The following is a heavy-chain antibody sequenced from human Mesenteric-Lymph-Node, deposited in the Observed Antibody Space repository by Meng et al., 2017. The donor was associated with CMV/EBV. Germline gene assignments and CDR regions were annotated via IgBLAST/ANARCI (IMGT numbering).Heavy chain of an antibody. Sequence: SGPTLVKPTQTLTLTCTFSGFSLTTPGMRVTWIRQPPGKALEWLALIYWNDDKRYSPSLKSRLTITKDGSKNQVVLTMTNMDPVDTATYYCAHRRDGTANFWGQGTLVTVSS. D-gene: IGHD1-7*01. J-gene: IGHJ4*02. CDR3: AHRRDGTANF. CDR2: IYWNDDK. V-gene: IGHV2-5*08. CDR1: GFSLTTPGMR.